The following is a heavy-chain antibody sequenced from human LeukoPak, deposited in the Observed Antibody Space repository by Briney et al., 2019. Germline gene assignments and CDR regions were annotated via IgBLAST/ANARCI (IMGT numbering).Heavy chain of an antibody. CDR1: GYSFSSYW. CDR3: ARKGLGSQVPRGMDV. D-gene: IGHD3-10*01. CDR2: IYPADSDT. J-gene: IGHJ6*02. Sequence: GESLKISCKASGYSFSSYWIGWVRPMPGKGLEWMGIIYPADSDTRYSPSFQGQVTISADKSISTAYLQWSGLKASDTAMYYCARKGLGSQVPRGMDVWGQGTTVTVSS. V-gene: IGHV5-51*01.